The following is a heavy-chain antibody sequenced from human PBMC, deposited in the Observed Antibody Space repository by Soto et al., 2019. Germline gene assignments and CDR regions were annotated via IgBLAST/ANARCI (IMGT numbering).Heavy chain of an antibody. CDR2: ISAYNGNT. CDR1: GYTFTSYG. V-gene: IGHV1-18*01. J-gene: IGHJ6*02. Sequence: ASVKVSFKASGYTFTSYGISWVRQAPRQGLEWMGWISAYNGNTNYAQKLQGRVTMTTDTSTITAYMELRSLRSADTAVYYCARVGIPAAMWVYYYYYYYGMDVWGQGTTVTVSS. D-gene: IGHD2-2*01. CDR3: ARVGIPAAMWVYYYYYYYGMDV.